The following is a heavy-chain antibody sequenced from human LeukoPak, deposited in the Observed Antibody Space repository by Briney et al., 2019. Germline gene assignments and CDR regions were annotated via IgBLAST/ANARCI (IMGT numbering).Heavy chain of an antibody. D-gene: IGHD1-26*01. Sequence: PGGSLRLSCAASGSTFSSYGMHWVRQAPGKGLEWVAVISYDGSNKYYADSVKGRFTISRDNSKNTLYLQMNSLRAEDTAVYYCAKDGAYYYGMDVWGQGTTVTVSS. CDR3: AKDGAYYYGMDV. CDR1: GSTFSSYG. V-gene: IGHV3-30*18. CDR2: ISYDGSNK. J-gene: IGHJ6*02.